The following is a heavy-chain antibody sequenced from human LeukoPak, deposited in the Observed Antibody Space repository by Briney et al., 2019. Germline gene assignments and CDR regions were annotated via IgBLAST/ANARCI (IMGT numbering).Heavy chain of an antibody. V-gene: IGHV3-48*02. CDR3: ARAYYGDYDGGDAFDI. J-gene: IGHJ3*02. D-gene: IGHD4-17*01. Sequence: GGSLRLSCAASGFTFSSYSMNWVRQAPGKGLEWVSYISSSSSTMYYAGSVKGRFTISRDNAKNSLYLQMNSLRDEDTAVYYCARAYYGDYDGGDAFDIWGQGTMATVSS. CDR2: ISSSSSTM. CDR1: GFTFSSYS.